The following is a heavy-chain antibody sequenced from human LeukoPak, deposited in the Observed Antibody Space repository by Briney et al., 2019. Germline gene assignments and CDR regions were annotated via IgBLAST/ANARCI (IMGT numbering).Heavy chain of an antibody. CDR1: GFAFSSYA. CDR2: ISGGGGGT. Sequence: GGSLRLSCAASGFAFSSYAMSWVRQAPGTGLEWVSSISGGGGGTYYADSVKGRFTISRDNAKNTLHLQMNSLRAEDTDVYYCAKEDSSSSRYYFEYWGQGALVTVSS. CDR3: AKEDSSSSRYYFEY. D-gene: IGHD6-6*01. J-gene: IGHJ4*02. V-gene: IGHV3-23*01.